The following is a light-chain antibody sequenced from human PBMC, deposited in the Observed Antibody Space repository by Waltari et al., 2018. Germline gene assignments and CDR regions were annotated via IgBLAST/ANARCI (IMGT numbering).Light chain of an antibody. CDR2: ENT. J-gene: IGLJ7*01. V-gene: IGLV1-51*02. CDR1: SSNIGNNY. CDR3: GTWDSSLSGAV. Sequence: QSVLTQPPSVSAAPGQRVTISCSGGSSNIGNNYVSWYRQFPGTAPKLLIYENTRRPSGIPGRCSGSKSGTSATLDITGLQAGDEADDYCGTWDSSLSGAVFGGGTHLTVL.